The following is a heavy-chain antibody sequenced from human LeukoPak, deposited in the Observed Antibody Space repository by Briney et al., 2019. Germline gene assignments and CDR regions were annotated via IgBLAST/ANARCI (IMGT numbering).Heavy chain of an antibody. D-gene: IGHD3-22*01. CDR3: ARAGLSYDSSGYLDY. Sequence: GGSLRLSCAASGFTFSSYWMHWVRQAPGKGLVWVSRINSDGSSTSYADSVKGRFTISRDNAKNSLYLQMNSLRAEDTAVYYCARAGLSYDSSGYLDYWGQGTLVTVSS. CDR2: INSDGSST. J-gene: IGHJ4*02. CDR1: GFTFSSYW. V-gene: IGHV3-74*01.